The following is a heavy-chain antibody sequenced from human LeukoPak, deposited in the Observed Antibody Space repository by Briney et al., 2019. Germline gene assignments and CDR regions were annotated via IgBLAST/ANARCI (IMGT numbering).Heavy chain of an antibody. Sequence: GGSLRLSCAAPGFTFSSYWMSWVRQAPGKGLEWVANMKQDGSEKYYVDSVKGRFTISRDNAKNSLYLQMNSLRAEDTAVYYCSGGDFFNYWGQGTLVTVSS. D-gene: IGHD2-21*01. CDR2: MKQDGSEK. CDR1: GFTFSSYW. V-gene: IGHV3-7*01. CDR3: SGGDFFNY. J-gene: IGHJ4*02.